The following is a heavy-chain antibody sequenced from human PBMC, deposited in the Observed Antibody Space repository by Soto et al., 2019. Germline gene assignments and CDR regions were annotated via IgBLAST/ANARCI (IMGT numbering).Heavy chain of an antibody. D-gene: IGHD3-22*01. V-gene: IGHV1-18*01. CDR1: GYTFTSYG. CDR2: ISAYNGNT. J-gene: IGHJ4*02. CDR3: AREGGTYYYDSSGYWPIDY. Sequence: GASVKVSCKASGYTFTSYGISWVRQAPGQGLEWMGWISAYNGNTNYAQKLQGRVTMTTDTSTSTAYMELRSLRSDDTAVYYCAREGGTYYYDSSGYWPIDYWGQGTLVTVSS.